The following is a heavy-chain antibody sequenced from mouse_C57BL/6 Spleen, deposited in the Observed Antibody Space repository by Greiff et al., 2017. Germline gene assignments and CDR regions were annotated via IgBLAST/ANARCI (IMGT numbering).Heavy chain of an antibody. Sequence: QVQLQQPGAELVMPGASVKLSCKASGYTFTSYWMHWVKQRPGQGLEWIGEIDPSDSYTNYNQKFKGKSTLTVDKSSSTAYMQLSSLTSEDSAVYYCARGGLHAMDDWGQGTSVTVSS. D-gene: IGHD3-1*01. V-gene: IGHV1-69*01. CDR3: ARGGLHAMDD. CDR1: GYTFTSYW. J-gene: IGHJ4*01. CDR2: IDPSDSYT.